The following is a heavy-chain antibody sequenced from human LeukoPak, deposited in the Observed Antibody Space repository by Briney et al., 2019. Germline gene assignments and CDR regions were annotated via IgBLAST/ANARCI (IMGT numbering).Heavy chain of an antibody. Sequence: ASVKVSCRASGYTFTGYYIHWVRQAPGQGLEWMGWIIPKSGATNYSQRFRDRLTMTSDTSTACMDLRSLTSDDTAVYYCARDLRSGVVTYGQDSWGQGTLVTASS. V-gene: IGHV1-2*02. J-gene: IGHJ4*02. CDR1: GYTFTGYY. CDR2: IIPKSGAT. D-gene: IGHD2-15*01. CDR3: ARDLRSGVVTYGQDS.